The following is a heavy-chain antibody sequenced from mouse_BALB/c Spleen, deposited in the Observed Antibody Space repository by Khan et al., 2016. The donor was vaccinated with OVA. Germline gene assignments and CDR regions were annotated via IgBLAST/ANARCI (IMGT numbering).Heavy chain of an antibody. CDR3: AKLGPYYFDY. Sequence: QVQLQQSGAELVKPGASVKMSCKASGYTFTSYNMHWIKQTPGQGLEWIGTIYLANGDTSYNQKFKGKAKLTADKSSNTAYMQLSSLTSEDSAVYYCAKLGPYYFDYWAQGTTLTVSS. J-gene: IGHJ2*01. CDR1: GYTFTSYN. V-gene: IGHV1-12*01. CDR2: IYLANGDT. D-gene: IGHD4-1*01.